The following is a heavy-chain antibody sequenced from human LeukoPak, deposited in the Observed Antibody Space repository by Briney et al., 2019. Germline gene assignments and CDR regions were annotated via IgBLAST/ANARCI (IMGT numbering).Heavy chain of an antibody. CDR3: ARWGYYYDRSGYYRTGDF. D-gene: IGHD3-22*01. CDR2: IYTSGST. CDR1: NYSISTDYY. V-gene: IGHV4-4*07. J-gene: IGHJ4*02. Sequence: PSETLSLTCTVSNYSISTDYYWGWIRPPAGKGLEWIGRIYTSGSTNYNPSLKSRVTMSVDTSKNQFSLKLSSVTAADTAVYYCARWGYYYDRSGYYRTGDFWGQGTLVTVSS.